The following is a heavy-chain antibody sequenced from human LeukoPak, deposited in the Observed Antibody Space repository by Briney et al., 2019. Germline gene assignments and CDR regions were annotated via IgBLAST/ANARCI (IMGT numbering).Heavy chain of an antibody. CDR2: IHSDGTT. J-gene: IGHJ4*02. CDR3: ARLNFRGGEALHFDS. V-gene: IGHV4-4*09. CDR1: GGSLTNYY. Sequence: RPSETLSLTCSVSGGSLTNYYWGWIRQPPGKELEFIGYIHSDGTTNYDSSLQSRVAISLDTSKIQFSLRLYSVTAADTALYFCARLNFRGGEALHFDSWGQGTLVTVSS. D-gene: IGHD3-16*01.